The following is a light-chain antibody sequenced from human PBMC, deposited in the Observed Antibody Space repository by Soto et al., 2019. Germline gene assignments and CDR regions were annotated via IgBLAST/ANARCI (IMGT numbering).Light chain of an antibody. V-gene: IGKV1-39*01. J-gene: IGKJ1*01. CDR2: DAS. Sequence: DIQLPQSPSSLSASVGDKVTITCRASQSIRSYLNWVQQKPGKAPKLLIYDASSLQTGVPSRFSGSGSGTDFSLTISSLHPEDFTTYYSHQSYRTPPWTFGQGNK. CDR3: HQSYRTPPWT. CDR1: QSIRSY.